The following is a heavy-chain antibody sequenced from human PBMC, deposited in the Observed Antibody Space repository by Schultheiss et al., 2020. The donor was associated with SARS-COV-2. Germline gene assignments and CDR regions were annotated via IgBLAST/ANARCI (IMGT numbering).Heavy chain of an antibody. CDR2: INHRGTT. D-gene: IGHD3-16*01. Sequence: SETLSLTCAVYGGTFDGYYWSWIRQPPGKGLEWIGDINHRGTTNYNPSLNSRATISLDTSKNQISLRLTSVTAADTAVYYCARGPHYDYVWGSYGRRIFDYWGQGTLVTVSS. CDR3: ARGPHYDYVWGSYGRRIFDY. J-gene: IGHJ4*02. CDR1: GGTFDGYY. V-gene: IGHV4-34*01.